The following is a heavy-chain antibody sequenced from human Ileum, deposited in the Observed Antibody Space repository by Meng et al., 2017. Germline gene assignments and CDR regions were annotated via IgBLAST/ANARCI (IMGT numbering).Heavy chain of an antibody. CDR3: ARENDNWNYFDY. J-gene: IGHJ4*02. V-gene: IGHV1-3*01. CDR2: INAGNGNI. CDR1: GYTFRNYP. Sequence: QVQLVQSGAAVMQAGASVRVSCTASGYTFRNYPLHWVRQAPGQRPEWMGWINAGNGNIKISQKFQGRITITSDTSATAYMELSSLRSEDTAVYFCARENDNWNYFDYWGRGSLVTVSS. D-gene: IGHD1-1*01.